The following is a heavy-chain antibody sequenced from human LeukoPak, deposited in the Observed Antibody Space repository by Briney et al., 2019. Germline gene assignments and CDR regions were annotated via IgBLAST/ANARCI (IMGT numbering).Heavy chain of an antibody. V-gene: IGHV3-23*01. CDR2: FSGSGAHT. CDR3: AKMRVLEWLLPFDY. Sequence: GGSLRLSCAASGFTFSSYAMTGLRQAPGKGLQWVSAFSGSGAHTYYADSVKGRFTISRDNAKNSLYLQMNSLRAEDTAVYYCAKMRVLEWLLPFDYWGQGTLVTVSS. CDR1: GFTFSSYA. D-gene: IGHD3-3*01. J-gene: IGHJ4*02.